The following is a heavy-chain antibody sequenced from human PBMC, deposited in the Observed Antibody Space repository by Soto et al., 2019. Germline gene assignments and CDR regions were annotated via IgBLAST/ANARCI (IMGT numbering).Heavy chain of an antibody. CDR3: AKVSGLAVAGTRQYYFDY. CDR2: ISGSGGST. D-gene: IGHD6-19*01. Sequence: GGSLRLSCAASGFTFSSYAMSWVRQAPGKGLEWVSAISGSGGSTYYADSVKGRFTISRDNSKNTLYLQMNSLRAEDTALYYCAKVSGLAVAGTRQYYFDYWGQGTLVTVSS. J-gene: IGHJ4*02. V-gene: IGHV3-23*01. CDR1: GFTFSSYA.